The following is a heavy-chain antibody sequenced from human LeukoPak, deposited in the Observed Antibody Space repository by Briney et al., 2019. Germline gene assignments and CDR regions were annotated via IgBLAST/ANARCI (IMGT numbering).Heavy chain of an antibody. J-gene: IGHJ4*02. D-gene: IGHD3-10*01. CDR3: ARDPNYYGSGSYDSYFDY. CDR1: GFTFSSYW. V-gene: IGHV3-74*01. CDR2: INSDGSST. Sequence: GGSLRLSCEASGFTFSSYWMHWVRQAPGKGLVWVSRINSDGSSTSYADSVKGRFTISRDNAKNTLYLQMNSLRAEDTAVYYCARDPNYYGSGSYDSYFDYWGQGTLVTVSS.